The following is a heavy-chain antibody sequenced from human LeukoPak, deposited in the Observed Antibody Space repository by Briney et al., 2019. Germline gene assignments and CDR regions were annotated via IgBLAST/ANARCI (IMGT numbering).Heavy chain of an antibody. CDR2: IKQDGSEK. CDR3: ARINSGLKWGDALDI. CDR1: GFTFGNYW. D-gene: IGHD5-12*01. V-gene: IGHV3-7*01. J-gene: IGHJ3*02. Sequence: GGSLRLSCAASGFTFGNYWMSWVRQAPGKGLEWVANIKQDGSEKYYVDSVKGRFSISRENAKNSLYLQMSSLRAEDTAVYYCARINSGLKWGDALDIWGQGTMVTVSS.